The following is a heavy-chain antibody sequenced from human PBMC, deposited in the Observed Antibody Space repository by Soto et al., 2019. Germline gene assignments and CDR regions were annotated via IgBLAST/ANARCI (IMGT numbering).Heavy chain of an antibody. J-gene: IGHJ3*02. D-gene: IGHD4-17*01. V-gene: IGHV5-51*01. CDR3: ASHLPYGDFTEGDAFDI. Sequence: LGESLKSSCKRSGYSFTSYWIGWVRQMPGKGLEWMGIIYPGDSDTRYSPSFQGQVTISADKSISTAYLQWSSLKASDTAMYYCASHLPYGDFTEGDAFDIWGQGTMVTVSS. CDR1: GYSFTSYW. CDR2: IYPGDSDT.